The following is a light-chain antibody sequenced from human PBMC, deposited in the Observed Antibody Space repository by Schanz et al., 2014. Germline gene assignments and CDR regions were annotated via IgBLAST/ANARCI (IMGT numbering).Light chain of an antibody. CDR3: QQYAESPRYT. CDR1: QSVSSY. J-gene: IGKJ2*01. V-gene: IGKV3-20*01. CDR2: GTS. Sequence: EIVLTQSPATLSLSPGERATLSCRASQSVSSYLAWYQQKYGQAPRLLIYGTSIRATGIPDRFSGSGSGTDFTLTISRLEPEDFAVYYCQQYAESPRYTFGQGTKLEIK.